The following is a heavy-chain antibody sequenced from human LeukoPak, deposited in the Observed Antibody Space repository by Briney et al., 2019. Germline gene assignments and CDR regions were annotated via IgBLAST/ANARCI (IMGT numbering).Heavy chain of an antibody. Sequence: PSETLSLTCAVYGGSFSGYYWSWIRQPPGKGLEWIGEINHSGGTNYNPSLKSRVTISVDTSKNQFSLKLSSVTAADTAVYYCARGRGSSTKHNTDYWGQGTLVTVSS. CDR3: ARGRGSSTKHNTDY. D-gene: IGHD2-2*01. CDR1: GGSFSGYY. J-gene: IGHJ4*02. CDR2: INHSGGT. V-gene: IGHV4-34*01.